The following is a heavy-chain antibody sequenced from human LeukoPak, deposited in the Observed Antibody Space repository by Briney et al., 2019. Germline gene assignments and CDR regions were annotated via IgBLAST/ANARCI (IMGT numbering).Heavy chain of an antibody. Sequence: GRSLRLSCVASGFTFSSYAMHWVRQAPGKGLEWVAVISYDGSNKYYADSVKGRFTISRDNSKNTLYLQMNSLRAEDTAVYYCARGSFDYWGQGTLVTVSS. CDR1: GFTFSSYA. V-gene: IGHV3-30*01. CDR2: ISYDGSNK. CDR3: ARGSFDY. J-gene: IGHJ4*02.